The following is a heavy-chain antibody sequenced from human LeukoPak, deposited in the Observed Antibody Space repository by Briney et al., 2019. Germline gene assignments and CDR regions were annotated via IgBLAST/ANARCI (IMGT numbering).Heavy chain of an antibody. V-gene: IGHV3-48*02. CDR1: GFTFSSYS. CDR3: AGDDSGSFDY. CDR2: ISTSSITI. J-gene: IGHJ4*02. D-gene: IGHD3-10*01. Sequence: GGSLKLSCAASGFTFSSYSMNWVRQAPGNGLDWVSTISTSSITIYYADSVKGRFTISRDNAKNSLYLEMNSLRDDDTAVYYCAGDDSGSFDYWGQGTLVTVSS.